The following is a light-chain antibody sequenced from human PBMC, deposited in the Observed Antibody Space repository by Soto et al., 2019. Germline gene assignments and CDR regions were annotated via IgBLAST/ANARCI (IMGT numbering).Light chain of an antibody. J-gene: IGLJ1*01. Sequence: QSALTQPASVSGSPGQSITISCTGTSSDDGGYNYVSWYQQHPCKAPKLMIYDVSNRPSGVSNRFSGSKSGNTASLTISGLQAEDEADYYCSSYTSSSTPVVFGTGTEVTVL. CDR1: SSDDGGYNY. CDR2: DVS. V-gene: IGLV2-14*01. CDR3: SSYTSSSTPVV.